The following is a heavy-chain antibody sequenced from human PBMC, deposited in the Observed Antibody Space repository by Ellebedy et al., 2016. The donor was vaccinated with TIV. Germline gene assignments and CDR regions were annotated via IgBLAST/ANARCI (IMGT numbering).Heavy chain of an antibody. V-gene: IGHV3-7*01. Sequence: GESLKISXAASGFTFSTYRMSWVRQAQGKGLEWVADMKQEASEKYIVDSVMGRFTISRDNAKNLLYLQMNSLRAEDTAVYYCGREYFGGADYWGQGTLVTISS. D-gene: IGHD3-3*01. J-gene: IGHJ4*02. CDR1: GFTFSTYR. CDR3: GREYFGGADY. CDR2: MKQEASEK.